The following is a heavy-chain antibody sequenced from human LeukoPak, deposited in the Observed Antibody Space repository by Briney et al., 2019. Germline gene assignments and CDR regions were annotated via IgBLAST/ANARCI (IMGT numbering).Heavy chain of an antibody. Sequence: ASVKVSCKASGYTFSNYAMHWVRQAPGQRLEWMGWINAGNGNTKYSQKFQGRVTITRDTSASTAYMELSSLRSEDTAVYYCAKEIFSAQFDYWGQGTLVTVSS. D-gene: IGHD3-3*01. J-gene: IGHJ4*02. CDR1: GYTFSNYA. V-gene: IGHV1-3*01. CDR2: INAGNGNT. CDR3: AKEIFSAQFDY.